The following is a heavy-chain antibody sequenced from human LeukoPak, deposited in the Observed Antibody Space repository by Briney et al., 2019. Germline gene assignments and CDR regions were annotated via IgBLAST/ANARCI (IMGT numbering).Heavy chain of an antibody. J-gene: IGHJ4*02. D-gene: IGHD4-17*01. CDR1: GFPFSNYA. CDR2: ISDSGTNT. CDR3: AYSDHFDN. Sequence: GGSLRLSCAASGFPFSNYAMSWVRQAPGKGLEWVSVISDSGTNTYYADSVKGRFTISRDISQNTLYLQMNSLRGEDTAVYYCAYSDHFDNWGQGTLVTVSS. V-gene: IGHV3-23*01.